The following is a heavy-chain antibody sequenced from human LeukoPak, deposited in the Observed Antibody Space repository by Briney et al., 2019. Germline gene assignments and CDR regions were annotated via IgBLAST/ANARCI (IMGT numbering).Heavy chain of an antibody. CDR1: GGTFSSYA. CDR3: ARDGSGGSSVLGY. J-gene: IGHJ4*02. CDR2: IVPIFGTA. V-gene: IGHV1-69*05. D-gene: IGHD2-15*01. Sequence: SVKVSCKASGGTFSSYAISWVRQAPGQGLEWMGGIVPIFGTANYAQKFQGRVTITTDESTSTAYMELSSLRSEDTAVYYCARDGSGGSSVLGYWGQGTLVTVSS.